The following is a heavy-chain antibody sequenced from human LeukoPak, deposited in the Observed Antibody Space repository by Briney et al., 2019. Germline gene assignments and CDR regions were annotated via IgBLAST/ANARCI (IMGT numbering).Heavy chain of an antibody. D-gene: IGHD2-15*01. CDR3: ARVGYCSGGSCRFSYFNY. CDR2: IYYSGST. CDR1: GGSISSPDYY. V-gene: IGHV4-30-4*01. J-gene: IGHJ4*02. Sequence: TPSETLSLTCTVSGGSISSPDYYWSWIRQPPGKGLEWIGYIYYSGSTYYNPSLKGRVTMSIDTSKNHFSLKLSSVTAADTAVYFCARVGYCSGGSCRFSYFNYWGQGSLVTVSS.